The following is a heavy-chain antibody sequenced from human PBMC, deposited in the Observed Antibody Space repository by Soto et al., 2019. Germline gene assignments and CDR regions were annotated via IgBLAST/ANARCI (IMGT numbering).Heavy chain of an antibody. CDR3: ARGPGLLLYYFDY. CDR1: GGSISSSSYY. Sequence: SETLSLTCTVSGGSISSSSYYWGWIRQPPGKGLEWIGSIYYSGSTYYNPSLKSRVTISVDTSKNQFSLKLSSVTAADTAVYYCARGPGLLLYYFDYWGQGTLVTVSS. J-gene: IGHJ4*02. CDR2: IYYSGST. D-gene: IGHD3-3*01. V-gene: IGHV4-39*01.